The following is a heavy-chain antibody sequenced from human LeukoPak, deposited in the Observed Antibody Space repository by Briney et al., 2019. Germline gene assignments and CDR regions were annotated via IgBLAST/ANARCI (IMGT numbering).Heavy chain of an antibody. Sequence: SETLSLTCTASGASISGYYWSWIRQPPGKELEWIGYFYTSGSAHYNPSLRSRVTMSVDTSKNQFSLKLSSVTAADTAVYYCARGLRDEDRHYNYYYMDVWGKETTVTVSS. J-gene: IGHJ6*03. V-gene: IGHV4-4*09. D-gene: IGHD2-21*01. CDR1: GASISGYY. CDR3: ARGLRDEDRHYNYYYMDV. CDR2: FYTSGSA.